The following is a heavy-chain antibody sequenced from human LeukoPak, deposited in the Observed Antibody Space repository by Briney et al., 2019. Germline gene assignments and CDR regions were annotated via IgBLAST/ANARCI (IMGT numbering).Heavy chain of an antibody. V-gene: IGHV4-31*03. CDR2: IYYSGST. CDR1: GGSISSGGYY. CDR3: ARDPGGQGVGDAFDI. J-gene: IGHJ3*02. D-gene: IGHD3-16*01. Sequence: TLSLTCTVSGGSISSGGYYWSWIRQHPEKGLEWIGYIYYSGSTYYNPSLKSRVTISVDTSKNQFSLKLSSVTAADTAVYYCARDPGGQGVGDAFDIWGQGTMVTVSS.